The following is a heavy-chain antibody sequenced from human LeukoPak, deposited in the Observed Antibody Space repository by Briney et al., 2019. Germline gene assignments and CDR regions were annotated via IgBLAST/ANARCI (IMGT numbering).Heavy chain of an antibody. CDR1: GGSISSSGYC. V-gene: IGHV4-39*01. D-gene: IGHD6-13*01. Sequence: SETLSLTCTVSGGSISSSGYCWGWIRQPPGKGLEWIGSIDYSGNTNYNPSLKSRVTIAVDMSKNQFSLKLSSVTAADTAVYYCARHFSSSWYRLVGENWFDPWGQGTLVTVSS. CDR2: IDYSGNT. CDR3: ARHFSSSWYRLVGENWFDP. J-gene: IGHJ5*02.